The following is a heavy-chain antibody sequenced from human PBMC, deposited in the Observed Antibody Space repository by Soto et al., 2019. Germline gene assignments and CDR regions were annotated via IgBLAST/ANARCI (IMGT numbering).Heavy chain of an antibody. D-gene: IGHD3-10*01. CDR3: ARDRSSSYSYAMDL. J-gene: IGHJ6*02. CDR2: IWHDGTRK. V-gene: IGHV3-33*01. CDR1: DFAFRLHG. Sequence: QVHLVESGGGVVQPGGSLTLSCSVSDFAFRLHGIHWVRHTPGKGLEWVAMIWHDGTRKYFRDSVRGRFTISRDTAKKKVYLQMNILRGDDSALYFCARDRSSSYSYAMDLWGQGTTVTVSS.